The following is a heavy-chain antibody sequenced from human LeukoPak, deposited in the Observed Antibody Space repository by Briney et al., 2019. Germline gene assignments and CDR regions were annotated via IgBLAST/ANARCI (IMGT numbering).Heavy chain of an antibody. D-gene: IGHD1-26*01. J-gene: IGHJ4*02. Sequence: PSETLSLTCSVSGGSISSVMYYGSWVRQPAGRGLEWIRRIYTSGSTNYNPSLKHRVTISVDTSKNQPSRKLSSVTAADTAVYYCARDSPTTSFDYWGQGTLVTVPS. CDR1: GGSISSVMYY. V-gene: IGHV4-61*02. CDR3: ARDSPTTSFDY. CDR2: IYTSGST.